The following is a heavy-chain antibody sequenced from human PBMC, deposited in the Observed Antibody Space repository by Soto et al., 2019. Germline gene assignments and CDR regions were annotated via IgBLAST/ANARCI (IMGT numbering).Heavy chain of an antibody. J-gene: IGHJ4*02. D-gene: IGHD3-3*01. CDR3: VCEIFGVVGSAFDY. Sequence: QVQLVESGGGVVQPGRSLRLSCAASGFTFSRYGMHWVRQAPGKGLEWVAVISYDGSGKYYADSVKGRFTISKDSSRNKLYLQMNSLRPEDTAVYYCVCEIFGVVGSAFDYWGQGTQVTVSS. V-gene: IGHV3-30-3*01. CDR1: GFTFSRYG. CDR2: ISYDGSGK.